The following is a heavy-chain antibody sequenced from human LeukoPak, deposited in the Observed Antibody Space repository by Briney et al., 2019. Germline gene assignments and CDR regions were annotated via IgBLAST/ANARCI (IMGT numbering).Heavy chain of an antibody. CDR1: GGSISSGGYY. CDR2: IYYSGST. Sequence: SGTLSLTCAVSGGSISSGGYYWSWIRQHPGKGLEWIGYIYYSGSTYYNPSLKSRVTISVDTSKNQFSLKLSSVTAADTAVYYCARAPVVGDPHYYYYYGMDVWGQGTTVTVSS. J-gene: IGHJ6*02. CDR3: ARAPVVGDPHYYYYYGMDV. V-gene: IGHV4-31*11. D-gene: IGHD2-15*01.